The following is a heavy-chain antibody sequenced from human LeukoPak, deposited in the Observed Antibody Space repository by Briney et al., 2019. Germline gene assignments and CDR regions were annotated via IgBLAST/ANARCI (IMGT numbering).Heavy chain of an antibody. CDR2: LYSDGST. Sequence: TGGSLTLSCAASGFTVSSNYMSWVRQAPGEGLGWVSVLYSDGSTYHADSVKGRFTISRDNSKNTLYLQMHSLRAEDTAVYYCASGTTMVQGVIFAYWGQGTLVTVSS. D-gene: IGHD3-10*01. CDR1: GFTVSSNY. V-gene: IGHV3-53*01. CDR3: ASGTTMVQGVIFAY. J-gene: IGHJ4*02.